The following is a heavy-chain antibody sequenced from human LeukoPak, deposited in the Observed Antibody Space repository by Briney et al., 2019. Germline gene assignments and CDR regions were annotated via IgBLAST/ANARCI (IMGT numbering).Heavy chain of an antibody. V-gene: IGHV3-74*01. J-gene: IGHJ3*02. CDR3: ARPYSGFYAAFDI. CDR2: IESDASNT. D-gene: IGHD3-10*01. Sequence: PGGSLRLSCAASGFAFGSHWMHWVRQAPGKGLVWVARIESDASNTRYADSVKGRFTISRDNANKTLYLQMNSLRAEDTAVYYCARPYSGFYAAFDIWGQGTMVTVSS. CDR1: GFAFGSHW.